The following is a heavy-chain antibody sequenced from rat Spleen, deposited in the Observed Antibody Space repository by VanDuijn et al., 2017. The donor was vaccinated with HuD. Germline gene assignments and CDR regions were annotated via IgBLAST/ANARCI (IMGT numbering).Heavy chain of an antibody. V-gene: IGHV5-29*01. D-gene: IGHD4-3*01. CDR1: GFTLSDHF. CDR3: VRQDTSGYSNWFTY. Sequence: EVQLVESDGGLVQPGKSLKLSCAASGFTLSDHFMAWVRQAPTKGLEWVATINYDGGTPYYRDSVKGRFNISRDDAKSTLYLQMDSLRSEDTATYYCVRQDTSGYSNWFTYWGQGTLVTVSS. J-gene: IGHJ3*01. CDR2: INYDGGTP.